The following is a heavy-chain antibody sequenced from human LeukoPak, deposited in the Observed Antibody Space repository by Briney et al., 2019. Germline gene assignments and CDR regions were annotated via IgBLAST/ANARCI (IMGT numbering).Heavy chain of an antibody. J-gene: IGHJ1*01. D-gene: IGHD3-22*01. CDR3: ARDHYYDSSGYTFRH. CDR1: GGSISSSNW. V-gene: IGHV4-4*02. Sequence: ASETLSLTCAVSGGSISSSNWWSRVRQPPGKGLEWIGEIYHSGSTNYNPSLKSRVTISVDTSKNQFSLKLSSVTAADTAVYYCARDHYYDSSGYTFRHWGQGTLVTVSS. CDR2: IYHSGST.